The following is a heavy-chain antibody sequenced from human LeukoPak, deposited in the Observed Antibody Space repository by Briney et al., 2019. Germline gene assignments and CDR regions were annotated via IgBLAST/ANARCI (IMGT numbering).Heavy chain of an antibody. CDR1: GLTVSNNY. CDR3: ARDKDA. CDR2: IYSDGTT. V-gene: IGHV3-66*01. Sequence: GGSLRLSCVVSGLTVSNNYMSWVRQAPGKGLEWVSVIYSDGTTRNADSVKGRFTISRDNPKNTVYLQMDSPRAEDTAVYYCARDKDAWGQGTLVTVSS. J-gene: IGHJ5*02.